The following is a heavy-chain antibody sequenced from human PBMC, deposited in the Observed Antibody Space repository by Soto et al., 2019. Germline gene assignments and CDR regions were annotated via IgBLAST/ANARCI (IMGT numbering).Heavy chain of an antibody. Sequence: EVQLLESGGGLVQPGGSLRLSCAASGFTFSSYAMSWVRQAPGKGLEWVSAISGSGGSTYYADSVKGRFTISRDNSKNTLYLQMNSLRAEDTAVYYCAKDPGGDWPHYYGMDVWGQGTTVTVSS. V-gene: IGHV3-23*01. CDR2: ISGSGGST. CDR1: GFTFSSYA. J-gene: IGHJ6*02. CDR3: AKDPGGDWPHYYGMDV. D-gene: IGHD2-21*02.